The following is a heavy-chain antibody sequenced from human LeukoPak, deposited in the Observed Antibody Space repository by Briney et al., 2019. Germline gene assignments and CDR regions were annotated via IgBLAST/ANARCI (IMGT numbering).Heavy chain of an antibody. CDR2: ISAYNGNT. J-gene: IGHJ5*02. D-gene: IGHD3-16*02. CDR3: ARATTSPYDYVWGSYRLNWFDP. Sequence: ASVKVSCEASGYTFTSYGISWVRQAPGQGLEWMGWISAYNGNTNYAQKLQGRVTMTTDTSTSTAYMELRSLRSDDTAVYYCARATTSPYDYVWGSYRLNWFDPWGQGTLVTVSS. V-gene: IGHV1-18*01. CDR1: GYTFTSYG.